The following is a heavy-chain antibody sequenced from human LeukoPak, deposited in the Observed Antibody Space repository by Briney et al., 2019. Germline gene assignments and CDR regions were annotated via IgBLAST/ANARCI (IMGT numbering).Heavy chain of an antibody. D-gene: IGHD3-22*01. J-gene: IGHJ3*02. CDR1: GFTFSSYS. Sequence: GGSLRLSCAASGFTFSSYSMNWVRQAPGKGLEWVSGIKWNGGSTGYADSVKGRFTISRDNAKNSLYLQMNSLRAEDTALYYCATQLVVNDAFDIWGQGTMVTVSS. V-gene: IGHV3-20*04. CDR2: IKWNGGST. CDR3: ATQLVVNDAFDI.